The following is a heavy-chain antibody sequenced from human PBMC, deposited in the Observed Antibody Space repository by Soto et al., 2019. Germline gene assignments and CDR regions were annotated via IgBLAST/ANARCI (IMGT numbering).Heavy chain of an antibody. V-gene: IGHV1-69*02. CDR1: GGTFSSYT. CDR3: AFWNPTPEHPDYYYYYMDV. J-gene: IGHJ6*03. Sequence: QVQLVQSGAEVKKPGSSVKVSCKASGGTFSSYTISWVRQAPGQGLEWMGRIIPILGIANYAQKFQGRVTITADKSTSTAYMKLSSMSSEDTAVYYCAFWNPTPEHPDYYYYYMDVWGKGTTVTVSS. CDR2: IIPILGIA. D-gene: IGHD1-1*01.